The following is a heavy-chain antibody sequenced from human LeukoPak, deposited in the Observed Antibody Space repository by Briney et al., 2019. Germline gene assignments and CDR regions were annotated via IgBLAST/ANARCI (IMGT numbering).Heavy chain of an antibody. CDR2: ISGSGDST. J-gene: IGHJ6*02. CDR1: GFIFDTHT. CDR3: VRRAAVRGMDF. V-gene: IGHV3-23*01. D-gene: IGHD1-14*01. Sequence: GGSLRLSCTASGFIFDTHTLTWVRQAPGKGLEWVASISGSGDSTNYGDSVKGRFTISRDNFKRTVHLEMSNLRADDAAMYYCVRRAAVRGMDFWGLGTTVIVSS.